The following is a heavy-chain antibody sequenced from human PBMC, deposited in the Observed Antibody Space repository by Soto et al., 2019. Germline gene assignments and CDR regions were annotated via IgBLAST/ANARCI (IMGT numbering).Heavy chain of an antibody. J-gene: IGHJ4*02. CDR1: GGSSINVHYC. D-gene: IGHD7-27*01. Sequence: QVQLQESGPGLVKPSQTLSLTCTVSGGSSINVHYCWSWIRQPPDQGPEWIGHIYNGGSTYSNPSLQSRVTISADTSKNQFSLNLSSVSAADSAVYYCTKGPSGDKVDSWGQGILVTVSS. V-gene: IGHV4-30-4*01. CDR3: TKGPSGDKVDS. CDR2: IYNGGST.